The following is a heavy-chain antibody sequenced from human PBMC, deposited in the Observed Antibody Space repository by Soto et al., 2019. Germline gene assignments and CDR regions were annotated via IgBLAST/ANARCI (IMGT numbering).Heavy chain of an antibody. D-gene: IGHD6-13*01. Sequence: SGPTLVNPTETLTLTFTVSGFSLSTSGVGVGWIRQPPGKALEWLALIYWDDDKRYSPSLKSRLTITKDTSKNQVVLTMTNMDPVDTATYYCARRSYSSSWYGYYYYGMDVWGQGTTVTVSS. CDR2: IYWDDDK. CDR3: ARRSYSSSWYGYYYYGMDV. CDR1: GFSLSTSGVG. V-gene: IGHV2-5*02. J-gene: IGHJ6*02.